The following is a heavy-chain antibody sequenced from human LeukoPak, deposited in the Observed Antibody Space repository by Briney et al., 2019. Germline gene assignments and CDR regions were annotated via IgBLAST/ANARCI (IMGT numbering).Heavy chain of an antibody. CDR1: GGSFSGYY. J-gene: IGHJ3*02. Sequence: SSETLSLTCAVYGGSFSGYYWSWIRQPPGKGLEWIGEINHSGSTYYNPSLKSRVTISVDTSKNQFSLKLSSVTAADTAVYYCARNPYYYDSSGYYSGYDAFDIWGQGTMVTVSS. CDR2: INHSGST. V-gene: IGHV4-34*01. CDR3: ARNPYYYDSSGYYSGYDAFDI. D-gene: IGHD3-22*01.